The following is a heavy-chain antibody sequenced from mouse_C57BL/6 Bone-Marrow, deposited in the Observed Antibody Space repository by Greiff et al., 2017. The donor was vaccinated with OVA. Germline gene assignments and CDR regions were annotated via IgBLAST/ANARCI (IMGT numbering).Heavy chain of an antibody. V-gene: IGHV4-1*01. Sequence: GVDFSRYWMSWVRRAPGKGLEWIGEINPDSSTINYAPSLKDKFIISRDNAKNTLYLQMSKVRSEDTALYYCASSYWFAYWGQGTLVTVSA. CDR2: INPDSSTI. CDR3: ASSYWFAY. CDR1: GVDFSRYW. J-gene: IGHJ3*01.